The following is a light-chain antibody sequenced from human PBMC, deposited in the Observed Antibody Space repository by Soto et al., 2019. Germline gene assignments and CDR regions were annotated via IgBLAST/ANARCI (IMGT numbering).Light chain of an antibody. Sequence: EIVLTQSPSTLSLPPGARPTLSRRSSQSVSRYLAWYQQKPGQDPRLLIYDESNRDTGIPARFSGSGSGKDLNLPISSLEHEDFAVYYCQQRSSWPITVGPGTRLENK. CDR3: QQRSSWPIT. CDR1: QSVSRY. V-gene: IGKV3-11*01. CDR2: DES. J-gene: IGKJ5*01.